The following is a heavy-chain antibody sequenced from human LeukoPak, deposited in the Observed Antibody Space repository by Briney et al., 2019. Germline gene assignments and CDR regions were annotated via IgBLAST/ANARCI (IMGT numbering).Heavy chain of an antibody. D-gene: IGHD3-22*01. V-gene: IGHV1-18*01. CDR1: GYTFATYG. Sequence: ASVKVSCKASGYTFATYGISWVRQAPEQGLEWMGWISPYNGISHYAQRIQDRVTMTTDTSTSTAYMDLRSLRSDDTAMYYCARDRGYRPDTFDIWGQGTMVTVSS. CDR2: ISPYNGIS. J-gene: IGHJ3*02. CDR3: ARDRGYRPDTFDI.